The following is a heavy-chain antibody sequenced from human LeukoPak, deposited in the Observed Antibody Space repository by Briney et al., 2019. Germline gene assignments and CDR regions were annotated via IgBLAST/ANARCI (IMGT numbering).Heavy chain of an antibody. V-gene: IGHV4-31*11. D-gene: IGHD1-26*01. J-gene: IGHJ4*02. CDR3: ARGIIVGGQGFDY. CDR1: GVSIRSAGYS. Sequence: SQTLSLTCAVSGVSIRSAGYSYYWIRQYSGKGLEWIGHIYYSGSTNYNPSLKSRVTISVDTSKNQFSLKLSSVTAADTAVYYCARGIIVGGQGFDYWGQGTLVTVSS. CDR2: IYYSGST.